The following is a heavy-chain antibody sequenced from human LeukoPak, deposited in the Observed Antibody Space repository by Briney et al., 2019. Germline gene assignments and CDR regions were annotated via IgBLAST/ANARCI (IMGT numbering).Heavy chain of an antibody. Sequence: PSETLSLTCTVSGASISSYYWSWIRQPPGKGLEWMGYIYYSGSTKYNPSLKSRVTISVDTSKNQFSLKVSSVTAEDTAVYYCASGPYPAAGTDHQFDYWGQGTLVTVSS. CDR3: ASGPYPAAGTDHQFDY. V-gene: IGHV4-59*01. CDR1: GASISSYY. CDR2: IYYSGST. D-gene: IGHD6-13*01. J-gene: IGHJ4*02.